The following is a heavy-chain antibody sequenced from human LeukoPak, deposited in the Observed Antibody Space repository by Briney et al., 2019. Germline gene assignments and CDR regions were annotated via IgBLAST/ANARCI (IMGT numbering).Heavy chain of an antibody. Sequence: SETLSLTCTVSGGSISSGSYYWSWIRQPAGKGLEWIGRIYTSGSTNYNPSLKSRVTISVDTSKNQFSLKLSSVTAADTAVYYCAREGYGYGDYWGQGTLVTVSS. V-gene: IGHV4-61*02. CDR2: IYTSGST. J-gene: IGHJ4*02. CDR1: GGSISSGSYY. CDR3: AREGYGYGDY. D-gene: IGHD5-18*01.